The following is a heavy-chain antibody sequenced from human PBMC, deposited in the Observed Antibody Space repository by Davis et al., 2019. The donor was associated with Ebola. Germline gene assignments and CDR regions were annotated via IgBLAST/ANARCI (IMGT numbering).Heavy chain of an antibody. CDR2: IYHSGST. CDR3: ARVDYDFWSGYYGANWFDP. D-gene: IGHD3-3*01. J-gene: IGHJ5*02. CDR1: GGSFSGYY. V-gene: IGHV4-38-2*01. Sequence: PSETLSLTCAVYGGSFSGYYWGWIRQPPGKGLEWIGSIYHSGSTYYNPSLKSRVTISVDTSKNQFSLKLSSVTAADTAVYYCARVDYDFWSGYYGANWFDPWGQGTLVTVSS.